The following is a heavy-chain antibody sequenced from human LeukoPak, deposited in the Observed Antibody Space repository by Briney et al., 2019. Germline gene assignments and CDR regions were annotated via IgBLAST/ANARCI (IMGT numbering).Heavy chain of an antibody. V-gene: IGHV3-30*03. J-gene: IGHJ4*02. Sequence: GGSLRLSCAASGFTFSSYGMHWVRQAPGKGLEWVAVITYDGSNKYYADSVKGRFTISRDNSKNTLYLQMNSLRAEDTAVYYCARDRWSSTSYNDYWGQGTLVTVSS. CDR2: ITYDGSNK. CDR3: ARDRWSSTSYNDY. CDR1: GFTFSSYG. D-gene: IGHD2-2*01.